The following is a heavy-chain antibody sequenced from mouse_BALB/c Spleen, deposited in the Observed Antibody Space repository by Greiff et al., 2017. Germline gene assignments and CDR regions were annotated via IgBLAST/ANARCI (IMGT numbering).Heavy chain of an antibody. CDR3: ARTMSGNDD. D-gene: IGHD1-3*01. CDR1: GYTFTSYW. J-gene: IGHJ2*01. V-gene: IGHV1S81*02. CDR2: INPSNGRT. Sequence: QVQLQQPGAELVKPGASVKLSCKASGYTFTSYWMHWVKQRPGQGLEWIGEINPSNGRTNYNEKFKSKATLTVDKSSSTAYMQLSSLTSEDSAVYYCARTMSGNDDWGQGTTLTVSS.